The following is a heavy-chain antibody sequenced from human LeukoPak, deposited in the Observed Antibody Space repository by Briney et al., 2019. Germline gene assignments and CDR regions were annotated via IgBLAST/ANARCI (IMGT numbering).Heavy chain of an antibody. CDR1: GFTFSSYT. CDR2: ISGVGGST. V-gene: IGHV3-23*01. J-gene: IGHJ4*02. CDR3: AKDSYYGPGNYYFYFDY. D-gene: IGHD3-10*01. Sequence: GGSLRLSCAASGFTFSSYTMSWVRQAPGKGLEWVSAISGVGGSTYYADSVKGRFTISRDNSKNTLYLQMNSLRAEDTAVYYCAKDSYYGPGNYYFYFDYWGRGTLVTVSS.